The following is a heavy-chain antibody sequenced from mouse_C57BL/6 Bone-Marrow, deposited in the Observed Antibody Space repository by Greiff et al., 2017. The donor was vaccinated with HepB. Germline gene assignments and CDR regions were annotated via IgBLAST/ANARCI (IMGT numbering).Heavy chain of an antibody. CDR1: GYTFTDYY. Sequence: VQLQQSGAELVRPGASVKLSCKASGYTFTDYYINWVKQRPGQGLEWIARIYPGSGNTYYNEKFKGKATLTAEKSSSTAYMQLSSLTSEDSAVYFCARDPPFYGWFAYWGQGTLVTVSA. CDR2: IYPGSGNT. V-gene: IGHV1-76*01. CDR3: ARDPPFYGWFAY. J-gene: IGHJ3*01. D-gene: IGHD1-1*01.